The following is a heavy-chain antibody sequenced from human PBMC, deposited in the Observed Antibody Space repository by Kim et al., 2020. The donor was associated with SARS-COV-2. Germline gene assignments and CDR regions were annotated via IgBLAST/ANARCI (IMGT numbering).Heavy chain of an antibody. Sequence: GGSLRLSCAASGFTFSSYGMHWVRQAPGKGLEWVAVIWYDGSNKYYADSVKGRFTISRDNSKNTLYLQMNSLRAEDTAVYYCARDQGGLGYCSSTSCYGFGYWGQGTLVTVSS. J-gene: IGHJ4*02. CDR2: IWYDGSNK. CDR3: ARDQGGLGYCSSTSCYGFGY. CDR1: GFTFSSYG. D-gene: IGHD2-2*01. V-gene: IGHV3-33*01.